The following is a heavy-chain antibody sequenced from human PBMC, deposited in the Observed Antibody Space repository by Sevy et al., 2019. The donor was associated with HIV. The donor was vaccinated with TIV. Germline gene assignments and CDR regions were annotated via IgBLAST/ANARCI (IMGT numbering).Heavy chain of an antibody. CDR2: ISISGIYI. Sequence: GGSLRLSCAASGFTFSNYNMNWVRQAPGKGLEWVSSISISGIYIHYADSVKGRITNSRDNAKNSLYLQMNSLRAEDTAVYYCARYEEDTSMVNAFDIWGQGTMVTVSS. V-gene: IGHV3-21*06. CDR1: GFTFSNYN. J-gene: IGHJ3*02. D-gene: IGHD5-18*01. CDR3: ARYEEDTSMVNAFDI.